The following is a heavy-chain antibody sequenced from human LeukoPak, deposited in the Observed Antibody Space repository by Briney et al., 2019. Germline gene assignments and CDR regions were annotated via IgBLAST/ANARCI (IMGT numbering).Heavy chain of an antibody. D-gene: IGHD3-22*01. CDR3: ARGANYYDSGHIDY. CDR1: GYRFTSFW. CDR2: IYPGDSDT. V-gene: IGHV5-51*01. Sequence: GESLKISCKGSGYRFTSFWIGWVRQMPGKGLEWMGIIYPGDSDTRYSPSFQGQVTISADRSISTAYLQRSSLKASDTAMYYCARGANYYDSGHIDYWGQGTLVTVSS. J-gene: IGHJ4*02.